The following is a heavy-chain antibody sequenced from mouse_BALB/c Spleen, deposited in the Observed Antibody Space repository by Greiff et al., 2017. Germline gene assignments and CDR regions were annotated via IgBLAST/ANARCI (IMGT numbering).Heavy chain of an antibody. D-gene: IGHD2-4*01. CDR1: GFSLTTYG. CDR3: ASPYDYDAAWFAY. J-gene: IGHJ3*01. CDR2: IWSGGST. V-gene: IGHV2-2*02. Sequence: VKLMESGPGLVQPSQSLSITCTVSGFSLTTYGVHWVRQSPGKGLEWLGVIWSGGSTDYNAAFISRLSISKDNSKSQVFFQMNSLQTNDTAIYYCASPYDYDAAWFAYWGQGTLVTVSA.